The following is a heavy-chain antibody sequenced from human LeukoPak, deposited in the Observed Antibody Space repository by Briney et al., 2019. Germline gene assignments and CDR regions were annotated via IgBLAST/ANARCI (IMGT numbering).Heavy chain of an antibody. CDR2: ISSSSSYI. Sequence: PGGSLRLSCAASGFTFSSYSMNWVRQAPGKGLEWVSSISSSSSYIYYADSVKGRFTISRDNAKNSLYLQMNSLRAEDTAVYYCARGPNPYSSSSMNWFDPWGQGTLVTVSS. CDR1: GFTFSSYS. V-gene: IGHV3-21*01. J-gene: IGHJ5*02. D-gene: IGHD6-13*01. CDR3: ARGPNPYSSSSMNWFDP.